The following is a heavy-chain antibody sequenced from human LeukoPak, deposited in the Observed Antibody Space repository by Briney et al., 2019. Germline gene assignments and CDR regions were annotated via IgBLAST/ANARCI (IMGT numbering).Heavy chain of an antibody. V-gene: IGHV4-4*07. Sequence: TSETLSLTCTVSGGSISSYYWSWIRQPAGKGLEWIGRIYTSGSTNYNPSLKSRVTISVDTSKNQFSLKLSSVTAADTAVYYCAKNGQSGFSFDPWGQGTLVTVSS. D-gene: IGHD3-3*01. CDR3: AKNGQSGFSFDP. CDR2: IYTSGST. J-gene: IGHJ5*02. CDR1: GGSISSYY.